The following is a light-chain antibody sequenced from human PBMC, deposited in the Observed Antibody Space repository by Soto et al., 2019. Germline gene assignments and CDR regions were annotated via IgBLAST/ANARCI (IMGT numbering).Light chain of an antibody. CDR3: QQDGSSPT. CDR1: QSVSSSS. CDR2: DVS. J-gene: IGKJ1*01. Sequence: EIVLTQSPGTLSLSPGERATLSCRSSQSVSSSSLAWYQQKPGQAPRLLIYDVSSRATGIPDRFSGSGSGTDFTLTISRLEPEDFAVYYCQQDGSSPTFGQGNKVEIK. V-gene: IGKV3-20*01.